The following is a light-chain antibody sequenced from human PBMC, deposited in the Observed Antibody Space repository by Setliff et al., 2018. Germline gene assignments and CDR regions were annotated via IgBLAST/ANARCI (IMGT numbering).Light chain of an antibody. CDR3: CSDAGSSTYV. Sequence: QSALTQPASVSGSPGQSVTISCTGTNNDVGAYNYVSWYQQHPGKAPKFMIYDVSKRSSGASDRFSGSKSGNTASLTISGLQAEDEADYYCCSDAGSSTYVFGTGTKVTVL. J-gene: IGLJ1*01. CDR1: NNDVGAYNY. CDR2: DVS. V-gene: IGLV2-23*02.